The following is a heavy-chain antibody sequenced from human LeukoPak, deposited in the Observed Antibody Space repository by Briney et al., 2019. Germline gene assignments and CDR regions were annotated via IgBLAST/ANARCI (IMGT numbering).Heavy chain of an antibody. D-gene: IGHD4-17*01. Sequence: GGSLRLSCVASGFTFRSYEMNWVRQAPGKGLEWISYIYSTGSTTYYADSVRGRFTISRDNAKNSLYLQMNSLRVEDTAVYYCVRGGYGDYGRGSWGQGTLLTVSS. CDR3: VRGGYGDYGRGS. CDR2: IYSTGSTT. CDR1: GFTFRSYE. J-gene: IGHJ5*02. V-gene: IGHV3-48*03.